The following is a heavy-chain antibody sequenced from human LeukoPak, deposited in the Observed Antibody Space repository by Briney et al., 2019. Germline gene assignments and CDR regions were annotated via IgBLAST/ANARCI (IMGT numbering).Heavy chain of an antibody. CDR2: ISASGGHT. D-gene: IGHD3-10*01. Sequence: GGSLRLSCAASGFTFSNYGMSWVRQAPGKGLEWVSAISASGGHTYSADSVKGRFTISRDNSKNTLYLQMNSLRAEDTAVYYCARSGGSGRGFDFWGQGTLVTVSS. J-gene: IGHJ4*02. V-gene: IGHV3-23*01. CDR3: ARSGGSGRGFDF. CDR1: GFTFSNYG.